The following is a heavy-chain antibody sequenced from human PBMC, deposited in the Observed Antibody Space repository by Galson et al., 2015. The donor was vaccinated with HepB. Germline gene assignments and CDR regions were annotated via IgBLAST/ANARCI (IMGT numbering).Heavy chain of an antibody. V-gene: IGHV4-59*08. J-gene: IGHJ4*02. CDR3: ARSVFGVAGRYFDS. D-gene: IGHD3-3*01. Sequence: ETLSLTCTVSDDSIRSHSWTWIRQPPGKGLQYIGYIFSTGSSNYNPSLKSRVTMSVDTSKNQFSLRLSSVTAADTAVYYCARSVFGVAGRYFDSWGQGTLVTVSS. CDR1: DDSIRSHS. CDR2: IFSTGSS.